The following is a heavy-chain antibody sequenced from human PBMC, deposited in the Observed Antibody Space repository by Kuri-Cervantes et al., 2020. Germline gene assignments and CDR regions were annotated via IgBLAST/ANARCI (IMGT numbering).Heavy chain of an antibody. CDR1: GASLSSYY. D-gene: IGHD6-19*01. V-gene: IGHV4-59*01. CDR3: KSVGSYTVAIDY. J-gene: IGHJ4*02. CDR2: IYYSGST. Sequence: SQTLSLTCAVYGASLSSYYWSWIRQPPGKGLEWVGYIYYSGSTDYNPYLKSRVTITVDTAKNQFSLKLSSVTAADTAVYYCKSVGSYTVAIDYWGQGTRVTVSS.